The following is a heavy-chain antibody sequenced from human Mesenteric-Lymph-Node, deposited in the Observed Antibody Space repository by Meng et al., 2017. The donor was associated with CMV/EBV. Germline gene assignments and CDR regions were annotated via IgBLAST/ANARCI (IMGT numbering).Heavy chain of an antibody. J-gene: IGHJ4*02. D-gene: IGHD3-3*01. CDR2: IIPIFGTA. CDR3: ARVDYDFWSGYYSYFDS. V-gene: IGHV1-69*05. CDR1: GGTFSSYA. Sequence: SVKVSCKASGGTFSSYAISWVRQAPGQGLEWMGGIIPIFGTANYAQKFQGRVTITTDESTSTAYMELSSLRSEDTAVYYCARVDYDFWSGYYSYFDSWGQGTLVTVSS.